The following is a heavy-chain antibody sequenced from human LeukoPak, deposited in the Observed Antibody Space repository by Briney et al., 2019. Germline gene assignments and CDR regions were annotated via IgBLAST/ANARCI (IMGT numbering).Heavy chain of an antibody. CDR1: GYTFTSYD. CDR2: MNPNSGNT. D-gene: IGHD2-15*01. J-gene: IGHJ5*02. V-gene: IGHV1-8*01. Sequence: GASVKVSCKASGYTFTSYDINWVRQATGQGLEWMGWMNPNSGNTGYAQKFQGRVTMTRDTSISTAYMELSRLRSDDTAVYYCAREVGVVVVVAATTNWFDPWGQGTLVTVSS. CDR3: AREVGVVVVVAATTNWFDP.